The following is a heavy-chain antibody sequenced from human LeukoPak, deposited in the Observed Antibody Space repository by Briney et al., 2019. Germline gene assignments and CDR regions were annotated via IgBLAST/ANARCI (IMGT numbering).Heavy chain of an antibody. Sequence: GGSLRLSCAASGFTFSSYGMHWVRQAPGKGLEWVALISYDGSNAYYADSVKGRFTISRDNSKNTVFLQMISLRAEDTAVYYCAKGFDYYYDNSQYYYGMDVWGQGTTVTVS. CDR1: GFTFSSYG. J-gene: IGHJ6*02. CDR2: ISYDGSNA. D-gene: IGHD3-22*01. V-gene: IGHV3-30*18. CDR3: AKGFDYYYDNSQYYYGMDV.